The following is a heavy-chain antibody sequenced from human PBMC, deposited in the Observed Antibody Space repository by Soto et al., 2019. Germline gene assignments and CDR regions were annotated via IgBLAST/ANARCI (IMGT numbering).Heavy chain of an antibody. CDR1: GYTFGSYG. Sequence: QVQLVQSGAEVKKPGAAVKVSCKASGYTFGSYGIYWVRQSPGQGLEWMGWISEYDGDTKDEQKLQGRVTMTTDTSTRTAYMDLRSLRSDDTAVYYCAGGASSSSWFGSLDIWGQGTMVTVSS. CDR2: ISEYDGDT. V-gene: IGHV1-18*01. J-gene: IGHJ3*02. CDR3: AGGASSSSWFGSLDI. D-gene: IGHD6-6*01.